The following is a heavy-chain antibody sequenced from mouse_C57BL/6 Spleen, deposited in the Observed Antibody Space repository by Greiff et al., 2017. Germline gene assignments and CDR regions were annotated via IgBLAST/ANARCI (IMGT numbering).Heavy chain of an antibody. CDR1: GYTFTSYW. CDR2: IYPGSGST. D-gene: IGHD2-4*01. CDR3: ARLSWDDYDPFAY. J-gene: IGHJ3*01. Sequence: VQLQQPGAELVKPGASVKMSCKASGYTFTSYWITWVKQRPGQGLEWIGDIYPGSGSTNYNEKFKSKATLTVDTSSSTAYMQLSSLTSEDSAVYYCARLSWDDYDPFAYWGQGTLVTVSA. V-gene: IGHV1-55*01.